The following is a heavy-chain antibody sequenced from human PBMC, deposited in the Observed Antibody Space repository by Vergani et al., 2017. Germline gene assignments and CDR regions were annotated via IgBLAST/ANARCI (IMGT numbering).Heavy chain of an antibody. V-gene: IGHV4-34*11. CDR3: ARGSVWWLRQIDS. CDR2: IYDSGDT. J-gene: IGHJ4*02. Sequence: QVQLQQWGPGLLKPSETLSLTCAVYGGSLSGYYWTWIRQPPGKGLEWIGYIYDSGDTKYNPSLKSRVTISLDTSKNHFSLNLYSVTAADTAVYYCARGSVWWLRQIDSWGQGTLVTVSS. CDR1: GGSLSGYY. D-gene: IGHD2-21*01.